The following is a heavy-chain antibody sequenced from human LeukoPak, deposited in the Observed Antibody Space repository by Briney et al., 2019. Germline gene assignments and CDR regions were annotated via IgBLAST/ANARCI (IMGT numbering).Heavy chain of an antibody. Sequence: GASVKVSCKASGYTFSDYDVNWVRQATGQGLEWMGWINPNSANTGYAQKFQGRVTMTRNTSINTAYMELRSLRSEDTAVYYCAGGGAHGANRRFDYWGQGTLVSVSS. D-gene: IGHD4/OR15-4a*01. V-gene: IGHV1-8*01. CDR2: INPNSANT. CDR1: GYTFSDYD. CDR3: AGGGAHGANRRFDY. J-gene: IGHJ4*02.